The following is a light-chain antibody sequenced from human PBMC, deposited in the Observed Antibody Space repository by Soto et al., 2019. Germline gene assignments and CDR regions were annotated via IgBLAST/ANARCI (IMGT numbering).Light chain of an antibody. J-gene: IGKJ1*01. V-gene: IGKV1-5*03. CDR1: QSISIW. CDR2: KAS. CDR3: QQYNSFPT. Sequence: DIQMTQSPSTLSASVGERVTITCRASQSISIWLAWYQQKPGKAPKLLIYKASSLESGVPSRLSGSGSGTEFTLTISSLQPDDFASYYCQQYNSFPTFGQGTKVEIK.